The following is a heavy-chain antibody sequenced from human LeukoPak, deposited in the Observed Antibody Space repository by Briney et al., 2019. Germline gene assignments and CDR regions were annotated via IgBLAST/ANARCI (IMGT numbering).Heavy chain of an antibody. J-gene: IGHJ3*02. Sequence: PSQTLSLTCAVSGGSIIDGGYYWSWIRQHPGKGLEWIGYIYYSGTTYYNPSLKSRVTISLDTSKNQFSLRLTSVTAADTAVYFCARDLYSDVLTGDGAFDIWGQGTMLTVSS. CDR2: IYYSGTT. CDR1: GGSIIDGGYY. D-gene: IGHD3-9*01. V-gene: IGHV4-31*11. CDR3: ARDLYSDVLTGDGAFDI.